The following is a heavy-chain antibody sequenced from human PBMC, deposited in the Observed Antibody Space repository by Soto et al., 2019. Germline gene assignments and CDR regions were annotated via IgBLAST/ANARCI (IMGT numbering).Heavy chain of an antibody. V-gene: IGHV3-30*18. J-gene: IGHJ4*02. CDR3: AKDLRAAPPAYYFDY. CDR1: GFTFSSYG. D-gene: IGHD6-13*01. Sequence: GGSLRLSCAASGFTFSSYGMHWVRQAPGKGLEWVAVISYDGSNKYYADSVKGRFTISRDNSKNTLYLQMNSLRAEDTAVYYCAKDLRAAPPAYYFDYWGQGTLVTVSS. CDR2: ISYDGSNK.